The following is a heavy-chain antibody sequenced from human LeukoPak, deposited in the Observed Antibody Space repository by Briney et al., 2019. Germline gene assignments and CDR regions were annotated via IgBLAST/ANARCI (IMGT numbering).Heavy chain of an antibody. V-gene: IGHV3-23*01. J-gene: IGHJ4*02. Sequence: GGSLRLSCAASGFTFSSYAMSWVRQAPGEGLEWVSAISGSGGSTYYADSVKGRFTISRDNSKNTLYLQMNSLRAEDTAVYYCAKEGFTFGGVIVILDYFDCWGQGTLVTVSS. CDR3: AKEGFTFGGVIVILDYFDC. CDR2: ISGSGGST. D-gene: IGHD3-16*02. CDR1: GFTFSSYA.